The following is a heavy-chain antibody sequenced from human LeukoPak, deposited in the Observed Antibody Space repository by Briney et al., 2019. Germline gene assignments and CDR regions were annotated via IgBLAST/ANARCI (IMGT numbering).Heavy chain of an antibody. V-gene: IGHV3-74*01. D-gene: IGHD2-15*01. Sequence: GGSLRLSCAASGFTFSSYWMHWVRQAPGKGLVWVSRINSDGSSTSYADSVKGRFTISRDNAKNTLYLQMNSLRAEDTAVYYCARGPDIVVVVALDYYMDVWGKGTTVTVSS. CDR2: INSDGSST. CDR3: ARGPDIVVVVALDYYMDV. J-gene: IGHJ6*03. CDR1: GFTFSSYW.